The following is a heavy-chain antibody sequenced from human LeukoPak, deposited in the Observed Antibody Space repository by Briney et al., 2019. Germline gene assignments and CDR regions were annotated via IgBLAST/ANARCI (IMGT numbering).Heavy chain of an antibody. CDR1: GXNFSDSR. Sequence: HPGGSLRLSCATSGXNFSDSRVTWVRQAPGKGLQWVANINRDGTEKHFLDSVEGRFTISRDNAKKSLYLQMSSLRPQDTAVYFCVRGDWYFESWGQGTLVTVSS. V-gene: IGHV3-7*04. CDR3: VRGDWYFES. J-gene: IGHJ4*02. D-gene: IGHD2-21*01. CDR2: INRDGTEK.